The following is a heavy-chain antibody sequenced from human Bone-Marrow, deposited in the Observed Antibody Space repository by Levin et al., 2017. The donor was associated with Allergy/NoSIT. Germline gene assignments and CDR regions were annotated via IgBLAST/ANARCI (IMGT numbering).Heavy chain of an antibody. J-gene: IGHJ5*02. Sequence: GGSLRLSCKGSGYSFTTYWIGWVRQMPGKGLEWMGTIYPGDSETRYSPSFQGQVTISADKSINTAYLQWSSLKASDTAMYYCARLFAIGVAGSPRGCFDPWGQGTLVTVSS. D-gene: IGHD6-19*01. V-gene: IGHV5-51*01. CDR1: GYSFTTYW. CDR3: ARLFAIGVAGSPRGCFDP. CDR2: IYPGDSET.